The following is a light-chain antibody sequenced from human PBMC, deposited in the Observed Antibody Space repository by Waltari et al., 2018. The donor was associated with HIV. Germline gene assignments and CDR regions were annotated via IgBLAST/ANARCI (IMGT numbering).Light chain of an antibody. J-gene: IGLJ2*01. CDR2: DDS. Sequence: SYELTQPPSVSVSPGQTASITCSGDTLGDKYACWYQQKPGQSPVLVIYDDSKRPSGIPERFSGSNSGNTATLTISGTQAMDEADYYCQAWDSSVVFGGGTKLTVL. CDR3: QAWDSSVV. CDR1: TLGDKY. V-gene: IGLV3-1*01.